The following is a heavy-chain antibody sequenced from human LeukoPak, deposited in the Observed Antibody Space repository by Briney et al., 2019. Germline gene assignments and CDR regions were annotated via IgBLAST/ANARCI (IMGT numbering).Heavy chain of an antibody. CDR3: ARPVIGYCSGGSCYGDY. V-gene: IGHV3-23*01. J-gene: IGHJ4*02. Sequence: QTGGSLRLSCAASGFTFSSYAMSWVRQAPGKGLEWVSAISGSGGSTYYADSVKGRFTISRDNSKNTLYLQMSSLRAEDTAVYYCARPVIGYCSGGSCYGDYWGQGTPVTVSS. CDR2: ISGSGGST. CDR1: GFTFSSYA. D-gene: IGHD2-15*01.